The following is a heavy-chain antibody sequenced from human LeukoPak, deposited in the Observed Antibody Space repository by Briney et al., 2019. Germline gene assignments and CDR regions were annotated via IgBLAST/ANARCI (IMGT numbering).Heavy chain of an antibody. Sequence: GWSLRLSFASSVFTFSNTAMGSLRQAPGKGREGLSIINGSGLKAYYARSVRGRLTISIKNSKSTLFLQMNSPTLQHTAGYYCVKRTMAGVLERRTYYFDYWGQGSLVTVSP. D-gene: IGHD2-2*01. V-gene: IGHV3-23*01. CDR3: VKRTMAGVLERRTYYFDY. CDR2: INGSGLKA. CDR1: VFTFSNTA. J-gene: IGHJ4*02.